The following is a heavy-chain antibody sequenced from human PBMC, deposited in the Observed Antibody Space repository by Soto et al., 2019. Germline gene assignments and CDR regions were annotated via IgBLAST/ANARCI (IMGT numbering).Heavy chain of an antibody. V-gene: IGHV3-66*01. D-gene: IGHD6-19*01. CDR1: GFTVSSNY. Sequence: PGGSLRLSCAASGFTVSSNYMSWVRQAPGKGLEWVSVIYSGGSTYYADSVKGRFTISRDNSKNTLYLQMNSLRAEDTAVYYCARTTSYSSGWYYFDYWGQGTLVTVSS. J-gene: IGHJ4*02. CDR3: ARTTSYSSGWYYFDY. CDR2: IYSGGST.